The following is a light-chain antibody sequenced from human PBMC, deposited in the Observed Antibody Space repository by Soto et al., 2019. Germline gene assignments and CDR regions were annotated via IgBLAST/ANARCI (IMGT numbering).Light chain of an antibody. V-gene: IGKV1-5*01. J-gene: IGKJ1*01. CDR2: DAS. CDR1: QSISSW. CDR3: QQYNSYWRT. Sequence: DILMTQSPSTLSASVGDRVTITCRASQSISSWLAWYQQKPGKAPKLLIYDASSLESGVPSRFSGSGSGTEFTLTISSRQPDDFATYYYQQYNSYWRTFGQGTKVEIK.